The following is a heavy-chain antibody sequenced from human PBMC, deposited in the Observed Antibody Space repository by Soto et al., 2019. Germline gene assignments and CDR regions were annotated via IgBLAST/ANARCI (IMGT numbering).Heavy chain of an antibody. V-gene: IGHV3-33*01. Sequence: GGSLRLSCAASGFTFSSYGMHWVRQAPGKGLEWVAVIWYDGSNKYYADSVKGRFTISRDNSKNTLYLQMNSLRAEDTAVYYCAREISREQLWLTDYWGQGTLVTVSS. J-gene: IGHJ4*02. D-gene: IGHD5-18*01. CDR2: IWYDGSNK. CDR1: GFTFSSYG. CDR3: AREISREQLWLTDY.